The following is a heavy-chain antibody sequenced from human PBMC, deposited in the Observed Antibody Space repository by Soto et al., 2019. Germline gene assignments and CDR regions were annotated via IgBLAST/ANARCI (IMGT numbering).Heavy chain of an antibody. Sequence: GGSLRLSCAASGFTFSSYGMHWVRQAPGKGLEWVAVIWYDGSNKYYADSVKGRFTISRDNSKNTLYLQMNSLRAEDTAVYYCARDLTGGVTIFGIDYWGQGTLVTVSS. CDR3: ARDLTGGVTIFGIDY. V-gene: IGHV3-33*01. CDR2: IWYDGSNK. J-gene: IGHJ4*02. CDR1: GFTFSSYG. D-gene: IGHD3-3*01.